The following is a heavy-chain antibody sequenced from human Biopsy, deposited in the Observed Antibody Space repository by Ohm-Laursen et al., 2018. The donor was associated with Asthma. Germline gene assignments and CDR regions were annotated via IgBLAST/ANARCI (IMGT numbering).Heavy chain of an antibody. CDR3: ARASVAASSNWFDP. Sequence: PGTLSLTCAVYGGSFSNYYWTWIRQPPGKGLEWIGEINHRGSTNYNPSLKSRVTLSVDTSKNQFSLKLSSVTAADTAVYYCARASVAASSNWFDPWGQGTLVTVSS. CDR2: INHRGST. D-gene: IGHD6-19*01. J-gene: IGHJ5*02. CDR1: GGSFSNYY. V-gene: IGHV4-34*01.